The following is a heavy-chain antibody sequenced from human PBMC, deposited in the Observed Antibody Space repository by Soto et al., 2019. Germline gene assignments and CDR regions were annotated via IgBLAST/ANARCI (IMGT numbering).Heavy chain of an antibody. V-gene: IGHV4-59*01. CDR1: GGSIVDFY. J-gene: IGHJ6*02. CDR2: LYYTGST. D-gene: IGHD3-3*01. Sequence: SETLSLTCNVSGGSIVDFYCSCIRHAPWKRLEWIGYLYYTGSTNYNPALKSRVTISLDTSKNQFSLKVRSVTAADTAVYYCARGGGYDFRSSQAPPIDVWGQGTTVTVSS. CDR3: ARGGGYDFRSSQAPPIDV.